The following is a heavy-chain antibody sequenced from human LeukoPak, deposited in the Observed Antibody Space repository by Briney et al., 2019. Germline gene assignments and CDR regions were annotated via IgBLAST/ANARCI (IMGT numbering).Heavy chain of an antibody. CDR2: INHSGST. CDR3: ARLDITMIRDY. D-gene: IGHD3-22*01. J-gene: IGHJ4*02. V-gene: IGHV4-34*01. CDR1: GGSFSGYY. Sequence: SETLSLTCAVYGGSFSGYYWSWIRQPPGKGLEWVGEINHSGSTNYNPSLKSRAAISVDTSKNQFSLKLSSVTAADTAVYYCARLDITMIRDYWGQGTLVTVSS.